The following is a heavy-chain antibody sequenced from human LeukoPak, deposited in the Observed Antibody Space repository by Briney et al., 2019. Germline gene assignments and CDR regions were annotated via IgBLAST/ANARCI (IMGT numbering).Heavy chain of an antibody. J-gene: IGHJ3*02. CDR3: ARDLSSRGVGATHAFDI. Sequence: GGSLRLSCVDSGFTFSNYWMSWVRQAPGKGLEWVANIKQDGSKTYYVDSVKGRFTISRDNAKNSLYLQMNSLRAEDTAVYYCARDLSSRGVGATHAFDIWGQGTIVTVSS. CDR1: GFTFSNYW. CDR2: IKQDGSKT. V-gene: IGHV3-7*01. D-gene: IGHD1-26*01.